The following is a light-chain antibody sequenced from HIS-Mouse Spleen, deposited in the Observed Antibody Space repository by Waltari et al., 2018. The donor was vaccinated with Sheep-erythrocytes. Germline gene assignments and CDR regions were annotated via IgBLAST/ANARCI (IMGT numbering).Light chain of an antibody. J-gene: IGKJ3*01. CDR3: QQYGSSPLFT. Sequence: EIVLTQSPGTLSLSQGERATLSCRASQSVSSSYLAWYQQKPGQAPRLLYGASSRATGIPDRFSGSGSGTDFTLTISRLEPEDFAVYYCQQYGSSPLFTFGPGTKVDIK. CDR1: QSVSSSY. CDR2: GAS. V-gene: IGKV3-20*01.